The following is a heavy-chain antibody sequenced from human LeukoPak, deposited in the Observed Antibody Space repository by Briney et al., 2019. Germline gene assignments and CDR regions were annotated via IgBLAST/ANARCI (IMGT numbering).Heavy chain of an antibody. CDR2: IIPIFGTA. D-gene: IGHD3-22*01. Sequence: GASVKVSCKASGYTFTSYGISWVRQAPGQGLEWMGRIIPIFGTANYAQKFQGRVTITTDESTSTAYMELSSLRSEDTAVYYCACALYYYDSSGYYQFRDYWGQGTLVTVSS. V-gene: IGHV1-69*05. J-gene: IGHJ4*02. CDR1: GYTFTSYG. CDR3: ACALYYYDSSGYYQFRDY.